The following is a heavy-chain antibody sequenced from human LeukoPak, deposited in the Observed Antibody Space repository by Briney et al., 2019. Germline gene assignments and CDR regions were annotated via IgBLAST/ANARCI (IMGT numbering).Heavy chain of an antibody. CDR3: AKSSYYDSSGYYREYYFDF. CDR2: ISGSGGST. D-gene: IGHD3-22*01. Sequence: PGGSLRLSCAASRFTFSTYGMSWVRQAPGKGLEWVSSISGSGGSTNYADSVKGRFTISRDNSKNTLYLQMNSLRDEGTAVYYCAKSSYYDSSGYYREYYFDFWGQGTLVTVSS. V-gene: IGHV3-23*01. J-gene: IGHJ4*02. CDR1: RFTFSTYG.